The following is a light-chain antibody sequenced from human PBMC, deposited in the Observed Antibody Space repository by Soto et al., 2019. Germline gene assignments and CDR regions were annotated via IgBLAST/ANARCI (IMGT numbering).Light chain of an antibody. CDR2: SAS. J-gene: IGKJ4*01. V-gene: IGKV1-39*01. CDR3: QQSYTAPLT. Sequence: DIQMTQSPSSLSASVGDRVTINCRASQYISTYLNWYRQKSGKAPEVLIYSASTLQSGVPSRFSGRGSGTDFTLTIIGLQPEDFATYYCQQSYTAPLTFGGGTKVDIK. CDR1: QYISTY.